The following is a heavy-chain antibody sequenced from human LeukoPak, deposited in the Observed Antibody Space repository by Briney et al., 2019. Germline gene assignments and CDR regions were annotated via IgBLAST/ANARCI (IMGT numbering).Heavy chain of an antibody. CDR2: ISAYNGNT. V-gene: IGHV1-18*01. CDR1: GYTXXSYG. D-gene: IGHD6-13*01. J-gene: IGHJ4*02. CDR3: ARDTGSSWYYFDY. Sequence: GYTXXSYGXXXVXQAPGXXLXXMGWISAYNGNTNYAQKLQGRVTMTTDTSTGTAYMELRSLRSDDTAVYYCARDTGSSWYYFDYWGQGTLVTVSS.